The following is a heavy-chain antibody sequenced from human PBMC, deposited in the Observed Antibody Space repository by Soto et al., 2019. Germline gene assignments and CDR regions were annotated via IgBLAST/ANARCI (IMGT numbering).Heavy chain of an antibody. Sequence: SATLSLTCAVSGGSISSSTWWSWVRQPPGKGLEWIGEIYHSGSTNYNPALKRRVNISVNKSKNQISLKLSTVTAADTAVYYCARVAVAGTRVDYWGQGTLVTVS. CDR1: GGSISSSTW. D-gene: IGHD6-19*01. CDR3: ARVAVAGTRVDY. CDR2: IYHSGST. J-gene: IGHJ4*02. V-gene: IGHV4-4*02.